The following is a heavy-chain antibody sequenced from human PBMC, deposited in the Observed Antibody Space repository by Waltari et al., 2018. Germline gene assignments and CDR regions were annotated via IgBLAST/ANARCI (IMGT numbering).Heavy chain of an antibody. D-gene: IGHD4-17*01. CDR1: GFTFSASW. V-gene: IGHV3-7*01. CDR3: ARHGDFCFDF. J-gene: IGHJ4*02. CDR2: IKKDGSTK. Sequence: EVQVVESGGDLVQPGGSLRLSCAASGFTFSASWMGWVRQAPGKGLEWVANIKKDGSTKYYVDSVKGRFTISRDNAKDSLFLQMNSLRAEDTAVYYCARHGDFCFDFWGQGIVVTVSS.